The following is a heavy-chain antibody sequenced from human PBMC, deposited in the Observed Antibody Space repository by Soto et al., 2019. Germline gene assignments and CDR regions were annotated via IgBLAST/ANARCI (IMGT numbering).Heavy chain of an antibody. CDR3: AGGLGDAF. J-gene: IGHJ4*02. V-gene: IGHV3-7*04. CDR2: INQDGSEK. CDR1: ESTVSRDW. D-gene: IGHD1-26*01. Sequence: EVHLVESGGGLVQTGGSLRLSCAIFESTVSRDWMNWVRQAPGKGLEWVAHINQDGSEKYYVDSVKGRFTISRDNAKKSVYLQMNGRRPADTAMYYCAGGLGDAFWGQGTLVTVSS.